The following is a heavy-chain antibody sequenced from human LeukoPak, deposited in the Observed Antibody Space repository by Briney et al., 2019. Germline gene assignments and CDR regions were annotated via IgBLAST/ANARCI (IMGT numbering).Heavy chain of an antibody. V-gene: IGHV1-46*01. J-gene: IGHJ4*02. CDR1: GYTFTSYY. CDR3: ARGEASYYYDSGGYPY. CDR2: INPSGGST. Sequence: GASVKVSCKASGYTFTSYYMHWVRQAPGQGLEWMGIINPSGGSTSYAQKFQGRVTMTRDTSTSTVYMELSSLRSEDTAVYYCARGEASYYYDSGGYPYWGQGTLVTVSS. D-gene: IGHD3-22*01.